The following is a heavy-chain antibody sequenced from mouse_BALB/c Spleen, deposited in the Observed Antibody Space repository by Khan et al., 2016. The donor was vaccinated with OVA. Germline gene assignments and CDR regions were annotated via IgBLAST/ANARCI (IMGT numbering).Heavy chain of an antibody. CDR2: IYPGTDNT. CDR1: GYIFTSYW. J-gene: IGHJ2*01. V-gene: IGHV1S132*01. D-gene: IGHD3-2*02. CDR3: AREEALYYCDY. Sequence: QVQLKQSGAELVRPGASVKLSCKTSGYIFTSYWLHWVKQRSGQGLEWIARIYPGTDNTYYNEKLKDKATVTADKSSSTAYMQLSSLKSEDSAVYFCAREEALYYCDYWGQGTTLTVSS.